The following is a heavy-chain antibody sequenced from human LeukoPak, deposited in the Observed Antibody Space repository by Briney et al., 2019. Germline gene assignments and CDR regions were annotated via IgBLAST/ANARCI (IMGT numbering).Heavy chain of an antibody. Sequence: SETLSLTCTVSGGXISNYYCNWIRQPPGKGLKWIGYIDYSGSTNYNPSLKSRVTISVDTSKNQFSLKLSFVTAADTAVYYCARAFSGYPLQGWLDPWGQGTLVTVSS. CDR2: IDYSGST. CDR3: ARAFSGYPLQGWLDP. CDR1: GGXISNYY. V-gene: IGHV4-59*01. J-gene: IGHJ5*02. D-gene: IGHD3-22*01.